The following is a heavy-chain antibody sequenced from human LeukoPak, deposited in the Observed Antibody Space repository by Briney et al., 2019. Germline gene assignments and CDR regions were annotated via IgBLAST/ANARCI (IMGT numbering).Heavy chain of an antibody. V-gene: IGHV1-18*01. CDR1: GYTFTSYG. J-gene: IGHJ4*02. Sequence: ASVKVSCKASGYTFTSYGISWVRQAPGQGLEWMGWISAYNGNTNYAQKLQGRVTMTRDTSTSTVYMELSSLRSEDTAVYYCARAEYYYDSSGYRADYWGQGTLVTVSS. CDR2: ISAYNGNT. CDR3: ARAEYYYDSSGYRADY. D-gene: IGHD3-22*01.